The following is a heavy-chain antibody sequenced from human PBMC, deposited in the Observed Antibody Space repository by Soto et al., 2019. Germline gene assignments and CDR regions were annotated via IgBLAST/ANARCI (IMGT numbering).Heavy chain of an antibody. CDR1: GYSFTNYW. J-gene: IGHJ6*04. D-gene: IGHD6-6*01. Sequence: PGESLKISCKGSGYSFTNYWIGWVRQMPGKGLEWMGTIYPGHSDTRSSPSFQGQVTISVDKSISTAYLQWSSLKASDTAMYYCARQGEPSVAADVWGEGTTVTVGS. CDR3: ARQGEPSVAADV. V-gene: IGHV5-51*01. CDR2: IYPGHSDT.